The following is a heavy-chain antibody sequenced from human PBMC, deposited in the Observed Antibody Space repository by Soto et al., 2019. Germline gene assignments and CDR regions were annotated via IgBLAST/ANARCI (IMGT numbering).Heavy chain of an antibody. J-gene: IGHJ5*02. CDR1: GFTFSSYE. CDR2: ISSSGSTI. V-gene: IGHV3-48*03. Sequence: EVQLVESGGGLVQPGGSLRLSCAASGFTFSSYEMNWVRQAPGKGLEWVSYISSSGSTIYYADSVKGRFTISRDNAKNSLYLQMNSLRAEDKAVYYCARGGGYDYVWGSYRDNWFDPWGQGPLVTVSS. D-gene: IGHD3-16*02. CDR3: ARGGGYDYVWGSYRDNWFDP.